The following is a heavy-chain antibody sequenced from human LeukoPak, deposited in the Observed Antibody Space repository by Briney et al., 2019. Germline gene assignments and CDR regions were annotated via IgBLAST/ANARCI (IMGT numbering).Heavy chain of an antibody. V-gene: IGHV4-4*07. Sequence: SETLSLTCTVSSDSISSYYWSWIRQPAGKGLEWIGRIYPSGRTNYNPSLKSRVTMSVDTSKNQFSLKLSSVTAADTAVYYCARAYTYYYGSGSYYRVPDYFDHWGQGTLVTVSS. CDR3: ARAYTYYYGSGSYYRVPDYFDH. CDR1: SDSISSYY. D-gene: IGHD3-10*01. CDR2: IYPSGRT. J-gene: IGHJ4*02.